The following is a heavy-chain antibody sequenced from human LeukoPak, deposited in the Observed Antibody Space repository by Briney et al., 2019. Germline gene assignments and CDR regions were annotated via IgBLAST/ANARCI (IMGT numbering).Heavy chain of an antibody. Sequence: GGSLRLSRAASGFTVSSNYMSWVRQAPGKGLEWVSVIYSGGSTYYADSVKGRFTISRDNSKNTLYLQMNSLRAEDTAVYYCAGEAVAVSITGYWGQGTLVTVSS. CDR3: AGEAVAVSITGY. J-gene: IGHJ4*02. D-gene: IGHD6-19*01. CDR2: IYSGGST. V-gene: IGHV3-53*01. CDR1: GFTVSSNY.